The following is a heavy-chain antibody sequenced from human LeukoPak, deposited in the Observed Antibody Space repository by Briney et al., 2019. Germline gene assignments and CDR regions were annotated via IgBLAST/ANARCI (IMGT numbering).Heavy chain of an antibody. Sequence: SQTLSLTCTVSGGSISSYYWSWIRQPPGKGLEWIGYIYYSGSTNYNPPLKSRVTISVDTSKNQFSLKLSSVAAADTAVYYCARDKTDYDSSGYAFDIWGQGTMVTVSS. D-gene: IGHD3-22*01. CDR2: IYYSGST. V-gene: IGHV4-59*01. CDR3: ARDKTDYDSSGYAFDI. CDR1: GGSISSYY. J-gene: IGHJ3*02.